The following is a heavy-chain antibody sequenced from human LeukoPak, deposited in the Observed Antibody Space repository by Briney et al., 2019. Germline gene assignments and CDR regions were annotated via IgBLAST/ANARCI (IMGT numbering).Heavy chain of an antibody. V-gene: IGHV4-4*02. CDR1: GGSVSSTNW. CDR3: AREPGFDSSGYLNWFDP. CDR2: VSLTGET. D-gene: IGHD3-22*01. J-gene: IGHJ5*02. Sequence: PSETLSLTCGVSGGSVSSTNWWSWVRQPPGQGLEWIGEVSLTGETNYNPSLKGRVTISVDTSKNQLSLKLSSVTAADTAVYYCAREPGFDSSGYLNWFDPWGQGTLVTVSS.